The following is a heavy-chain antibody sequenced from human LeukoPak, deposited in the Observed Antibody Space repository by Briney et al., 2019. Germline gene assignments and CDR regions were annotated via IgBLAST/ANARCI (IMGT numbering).Heavy chain of an antibody. D-gene: IGHD3-22*01. V-gene: IGHV3-23*01. J-gene: IGHJ4*02. CDR2: IGGSGSRT. CDR3: AKGAGGMIVVGLDFDY. Sequence: GGSLRLSCAASGLTFNNYAMSWVRQAPGKGLEWVSAIGGSGSRTYYADSVKGRFTISRDNSKNTLYLQMKRLNADDTAVYYCAKGAGGMIVVGLDFDYWSQGTLVTVSS. CDR1: GLTFNNYA.